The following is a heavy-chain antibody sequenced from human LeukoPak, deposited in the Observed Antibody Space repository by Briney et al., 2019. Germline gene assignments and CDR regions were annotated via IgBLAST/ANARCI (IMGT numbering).Heavy chain of an antibody. J-gene: IGHJ4*02. CDR1: GGTFSSYA. CDR3: ARDVPYYYGSGSNGGEYYFDY. D-gene: IGHD3-10*01. Sequence: ASVKVSCKASGGTFSSYAISWVRQAPGQGLEWMGGIIPIFGTANYAQKFQGRVTITTDESTSTAYMELSSLRSEDTAVYYCARDVPYYYGSGSNGGEYYFDYWGQGTLVTVSS. CDR2: IIPIFGTA. V-gene: IGHV1-69*05.